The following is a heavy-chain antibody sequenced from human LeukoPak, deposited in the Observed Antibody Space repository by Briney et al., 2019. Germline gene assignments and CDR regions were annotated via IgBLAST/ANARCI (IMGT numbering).Heavy chain of an antibody. CDR1: GFTFSSDW. V-gene: IGHV3-7*01. Sequence: PGGSLTLSCAASGFTFSSDWKCGFRQAPAEGLEWVANIKQDGSEKYYVDSVKGRFTISRDKAKNSLYLQMNSLRAADTAVYYCARVRDCGGDCYNYYCDYWGQGTLVTVSS. D-gene: IGHD2-21*02. J-gene: IGHJ4*02. CDR2: IKQDGSEK. CDR3: ARVRDCGGDCYNYYCDY.